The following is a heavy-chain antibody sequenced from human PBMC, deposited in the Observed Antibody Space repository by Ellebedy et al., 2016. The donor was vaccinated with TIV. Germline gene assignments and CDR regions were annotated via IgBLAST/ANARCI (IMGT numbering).Heavy chain of an antibody. V-gene: IGHV4-31*03. Sequence: SETLSLTXIVSGDSISRPGYYWSWIRQPPGKGLEWIGYIFYNGMTYYNPSLKSRVTILLDTSENRFSLKLTSVTAADAAVYYCAREVTTVTADYYFGMDVWGQGTTVTVSS. D-gene: IGHD4-17*01. CDR2: IFYNGMT. J-gene: IGHJ6*02. CDR3: AREVTTVTADYYFGMDV. CDR1: GDSISRPGYY.